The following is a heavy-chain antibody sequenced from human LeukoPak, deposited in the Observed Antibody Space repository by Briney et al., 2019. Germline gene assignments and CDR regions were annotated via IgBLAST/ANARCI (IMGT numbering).Heavy chain of an antibody. CDR3: ASSRLPGC. D-gene: IGHD6-19*01. CDR1: GFTFSSYW. CDR2: IKEDGSVK. Sequence: PGGSLRLSCAASGFTFSSYWMNWVRPAPGKGLEWVAYIKEDGSVKSYADSMKGRFTISRDNAKNSLYLQMNSLRAEDTAVYYCASSRLPGCWGEGTLVTVSS. V-gene: IGHV3-7*01. J-gene: IGHJ4*02.